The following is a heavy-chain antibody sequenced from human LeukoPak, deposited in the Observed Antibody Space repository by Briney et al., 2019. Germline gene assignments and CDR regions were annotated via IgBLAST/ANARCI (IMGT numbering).Heavy chain of an antibody. CDR2: ISGSGGST. Sequence: PGGSLRLSCAASGFTFSSYAMSWVRQAPGKGLEWVSAISGSGGSTYYADSVKGRFTISRDNSKNMLYLQMNSVRAEDTAVFYCAKDQRHYYDSSGFLTPDYWGQGTLVTVSS. CDR1: GFTFSSYA. D-gene: IGHD3-22*01. J-gene: IGHJ4*02. V-gene: IGHV3-23*01. CDR3: AKDQRHYYDSSGFLTPDY.